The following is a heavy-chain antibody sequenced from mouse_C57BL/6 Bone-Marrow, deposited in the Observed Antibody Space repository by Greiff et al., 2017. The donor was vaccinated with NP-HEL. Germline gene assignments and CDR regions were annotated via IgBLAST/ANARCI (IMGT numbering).Heavy chain of an antibody. CDR2: IWSDGST. Sequence: VMLVESGPGLVAPSQSLSITCTVSGFSLTSYGVHWVRQPPGKGLAWLVVIWSDGSTTFNSALKSRLSISNDKSKSQVFLKMNSLQTDDTAMYYCARHGGTTVVARAMDYWGQGTSVTVSS. CDR1: GFSLTSYG. CDR3: ARHGGTTVVARAMDY. D-gene: IGHD1-1*01. J-gene: IGHJ4*01. V-gene: IGHV2-6-1*01.